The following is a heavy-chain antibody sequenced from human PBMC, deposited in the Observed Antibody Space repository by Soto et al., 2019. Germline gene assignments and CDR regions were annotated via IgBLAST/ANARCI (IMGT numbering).Heavy chain of an antibody. D-gene: IGHD1-26*01. Sequence: EVQLVETGGGLIQPGGSLRLSCAASGFTVSSNYMSWVRQAPGKGLEWVSVIYSGGSTYYADSVKGRFTISRDNSKNTLYLQMNSLRAEDTAVYYCARAPPRGELMFDYWGQGTLVTVSS. J-gene: IGHJ4*02. CDR1: GFTVSSNY. CDR2: IYSGGST. V-gene: IGHV3-53*02. CDR3: ARAPPRGELMFDY.